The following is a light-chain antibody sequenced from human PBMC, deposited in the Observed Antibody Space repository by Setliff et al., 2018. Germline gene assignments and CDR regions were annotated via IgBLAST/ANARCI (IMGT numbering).Light chain of an antibody. CDR2: DVS. J-gene: IGLJ1*01. CDR3: CSYAGSNTPYV. CDR1: SSDVGGYDY. Sequence: QSALTQPRSVSGSPGQSVTISCTGTSSDVGGYDYVSWFQQHPGKAPKLMISDVSKRPSGVPDRFSGSKSGNTASLTISGLQAEDEADYYCCSYAGSNTPYVFGTGTKVTVL. V-gene: IGLV2-11*01.